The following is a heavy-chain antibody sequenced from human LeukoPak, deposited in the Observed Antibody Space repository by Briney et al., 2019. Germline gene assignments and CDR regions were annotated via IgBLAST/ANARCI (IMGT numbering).Heavy chain of an antibody. CDR2: IYYSGST. D-gene: IGHD1-26*01. CDR3: ARSHSGSSLVEH. CDR1: GGSINNYY. J-gene: IGHJ1*01. V-gene: IGHV4-59*01. Sequence: SETLSLTCTVSGGSINNYYWSWIRQPPGKGLEWIGYIYYSGSTNYNPSLKSRVTTSVDTSKNQFSLRLNSVTAADTAVYYCARSHSGSSLVEHWGQGTLVTVSS.